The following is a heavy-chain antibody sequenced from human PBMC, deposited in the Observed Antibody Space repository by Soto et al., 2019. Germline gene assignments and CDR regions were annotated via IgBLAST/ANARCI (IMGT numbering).Heavy chain of an antibody. CDR2: IQSGGPT. Sequence: EVQLVESGGGFVQPVVFLIFSCAASGFTVSSKYMSYVHQAPGEGLEWVSLIQSGGPTYYADSVKGRFTISRDTTENTVHLQMDSLRAEDTAVYYCSRDDVLCDGGRCYGVPLDVWGKGTTGTISS. CDR1: GFTVSSKY. J-gene: IGHJ6*04. D-gene: IGHD2-15*01. CDR3: SRDDVLCDGGRCYGVPLDV. V-gene: IGHV3-66*01.